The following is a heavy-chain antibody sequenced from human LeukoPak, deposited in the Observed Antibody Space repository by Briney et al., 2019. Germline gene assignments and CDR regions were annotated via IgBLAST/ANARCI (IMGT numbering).Heavy chain of an antibody. CDR2: IYHSGKT. J-gene: IGHJ5*02. D-gene: IGHD6-19*01. V-gene: IGHV4-38-2*02. CDR1: GYSISSGYY. CDR3: ARDRISVSDPPNWFDP. Sequence: SETLSLTCTVSGYSISSGYYWGWIRQPPGKGLEWIGSIYHSGKTYYNPFLKSRVTISVETSKNQFSLKLSSVTAADTAVYYCARDRISVSDPPNWFDPWGQGTLVTVSS.